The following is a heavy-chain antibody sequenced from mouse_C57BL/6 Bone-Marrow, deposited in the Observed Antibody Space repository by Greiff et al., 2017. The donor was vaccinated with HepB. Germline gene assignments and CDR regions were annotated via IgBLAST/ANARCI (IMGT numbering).Heavy chain of an antibody. CDR2: IYPGDGDT. D-gene: IGHD1-1*01. V-gene: IGHV1-82*01. CDR1: GYAFSSSW. Sequence: VQLQQSGPELVKPGASVKISCKASGYAFSSSWMNWVKQRPGKGLEWIGRIYPGDGDTNYNGKFKGKATLTADKSSSPAYMQLSSLTSEDSAVYFCARGGGYITTVVADYWGQGTTLTVSS. CDR3: ARGGGYITTVVADY. J-gene: IGHJ2*01.